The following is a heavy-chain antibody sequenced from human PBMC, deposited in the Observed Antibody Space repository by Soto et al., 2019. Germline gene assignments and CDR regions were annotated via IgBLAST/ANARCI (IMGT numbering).Heavy chain of an antibody. V-gene: IGHV1-18*01. D-gene: IGHD1-26*01. J-gene: IGHJ4*02. CDR1: GYTFTSYG. CDR3: ARELVGATRVGSFDY. CDR2: ISAYNGNT. Sequence: ASVKVSCKASGYTFTSYGISWVRQAPGQGLEWMGWISAYNGNTNYAQKFQGRVTMTRDTSISTAYMELSRLRSDDTAVYYCARELVGATRVGSFDYWGQGTLVTVSS.